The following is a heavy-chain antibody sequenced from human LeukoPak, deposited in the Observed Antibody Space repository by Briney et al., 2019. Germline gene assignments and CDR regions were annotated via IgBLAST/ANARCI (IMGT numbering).Heavy chain of an antibody. Sequence: SETLSLTCTVSGGSISSSSYYWGWIRQPPGRGLEWIGSIYYSGSTYYNPSLKSRVTISVDTSKNQFSLKLSSVTAADTAVYYCARSSEGRYYYDSSGFSYYYYYMDVWGKGTTVTISS. CDR3: ARSSEGRYYYDSSGFSYYYYYMDV. D-gene: IGHD3-22*01. J-gene: IGHJ6*03. V-gene: IGHV4-39*07. CDR2: IYYSGST. CDR1: GGSISSSSYY.